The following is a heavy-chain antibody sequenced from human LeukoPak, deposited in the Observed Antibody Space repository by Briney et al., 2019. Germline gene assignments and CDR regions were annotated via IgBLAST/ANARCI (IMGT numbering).Heavy chain of an antibody. CDR1: GFTFSSFG. CDR2: ISYDGSNK. Sequence: GRSRRLSCAASGFTFSSFGMHWVRQAPGKGLEWVAVISYDGSNKYYADSVKGRFTISRDNFRNTLYLQMSSLRAEDTAVYYCAKDRVNGMVAATPFDYWGQGILVTVSS. J-gene: IGHJ4*02. V-gene: IGHV3-30*18. D-gene: IGHD2-15*01. CDR3: AKDRVNGMVAATPFDY.